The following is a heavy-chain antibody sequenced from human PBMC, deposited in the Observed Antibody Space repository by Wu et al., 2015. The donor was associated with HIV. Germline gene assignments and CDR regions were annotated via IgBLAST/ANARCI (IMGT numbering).Heavy chain of an antibody. V-gene: IGHV1-8*02. J-gene: IGHJ4*02. CDR1: GYTFSDYY. Sequence: QVQLVQSGAEVKKPGASVKVSCKASGYTFSDYYMHWVRQAPGQGLEWMGWMNPNSGNRGYAQKFQGRVTMTRNNSISTAYIELSSLRSEDTAIYYCARGVILAAGTPPIHFDYWGQGALVTVSS. D-gene: IGHD6-13*01. CDR3: ARGVILAAGTPPIHFDY. CDR2: MNPNSGNR.